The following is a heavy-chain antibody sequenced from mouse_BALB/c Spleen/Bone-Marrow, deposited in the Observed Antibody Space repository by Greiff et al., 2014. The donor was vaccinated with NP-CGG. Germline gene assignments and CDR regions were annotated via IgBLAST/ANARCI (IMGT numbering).Heavy chain of an antibody. CDR2: ISSGSSTV. J-gene: IGHJ2*01. CDR1: GFTFSSFG. V-gene: IGHV5-17*02. CDR3: AISGSSSGYFDY. D-gene: IGHD1-1*01. Sequence: EVNLVESGGGLVQPGGSRKLSCAASGFTFSSFGMHWVRQAPEKGLEWVAYISSGSSTVYYADKVMGRFTISRDNSKNTLFLQMTSLRSEDTAMYYCAISGSSSGYFDYWGQGTTLTVSS.